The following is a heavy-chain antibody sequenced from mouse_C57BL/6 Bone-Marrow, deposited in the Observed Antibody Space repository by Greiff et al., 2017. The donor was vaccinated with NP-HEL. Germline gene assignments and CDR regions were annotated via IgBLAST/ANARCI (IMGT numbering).Heavy chain of an antibody. V-gene: IGHV5-4*03. CDR2: ISDGGSYT. CDR3: AKLGRHYAMDY. CDR1: GFTFSSYA. Sequence: EVKLVESGGGLVKPGGSLKLSCAASGFTFSSYAMSWVRQTPEKRLEWVATISDGGSYTYYPDNVKGRFTISRDNAKNNLDLQMSHLKSEDTAMYYCAKLGRHYAMDYWGQGTSVTVSS. J-gene: IGHJ4*01. D-gene: IGHD4-1*01.